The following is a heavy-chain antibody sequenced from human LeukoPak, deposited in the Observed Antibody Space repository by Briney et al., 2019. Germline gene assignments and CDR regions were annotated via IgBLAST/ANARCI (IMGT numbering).Heavy chain of an antibody. Sequence: PSETLSLACTVSGYSISSGYYWGWIRHPPGKGLEWIGSIYHSGSTYYNPSLKSRVTISVDTSKNQFSLKLSSVTAADTAVYYCARVYCSSTSCPYYYYYMDVWGKGTTVTVSS. V-gene: IGHV4-38-2*02. J-gene: IGHJ6*03. CDR1: GYSISSGYY. CDR2: IYHSGST. D-gene: IGHD2-2*01. CDR3: ARVYCSSTSCPYYYYYMDV.